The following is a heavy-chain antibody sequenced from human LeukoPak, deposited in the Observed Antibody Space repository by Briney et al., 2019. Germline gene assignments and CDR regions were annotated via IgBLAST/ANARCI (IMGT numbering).Heavy chain of an antibody. CDR2: ISWDGGST. Sequence: PGGSLRLSCAASGFTFDDYTMHWVRQAPGKGLEWVSLISWDGGSTYYADSVKGRFTISRDNSKNSLYLQMNSLRTEDTALYYCAKVGGYSGYDDFDYWGREPWSPSPQ. J-gene: IGHJ4*02. CDR1: GFTFDDYT. V-gene: IGHV3-43*01. CDR3: AKVGGYSGYDDFDY. D-gene: IGHD5-12*01.